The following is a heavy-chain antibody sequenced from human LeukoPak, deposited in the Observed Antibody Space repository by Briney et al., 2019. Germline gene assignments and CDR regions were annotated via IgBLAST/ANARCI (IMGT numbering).Heavy chain of an antibody. Sequence: ASVKVSCKASGYTFTGHYMHWVRQAPGQGLEWMGRTNPNSGGTNSAQKFQGRVTMTRDTSISTAYMELSRLRSDDTAVYYCARRYYDSSGYSHFDYWGQGTLVTVSS. CDR3: ARRYYDSSGYSHFDY. J-gene: IGHJ4*02. CDR2: TNPNSGGT. D-gene: IGHD3-22*01. CDR1: GYTFTGHY. V-gene: IGHV1-2*06.